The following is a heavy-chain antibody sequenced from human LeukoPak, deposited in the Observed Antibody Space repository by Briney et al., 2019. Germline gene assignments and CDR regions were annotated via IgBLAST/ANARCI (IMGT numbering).Heavy chain of an antibody. CDR1: GFTVSNNY. J-gene: IGHJ4*02. CDR2: IYSDGGT. V-gene: IGHV3-53*01. Sequence: GGSLRLSCAVSGFTVSNNYMSWVRQAPGKGLEYVSVIYSDGGTFYSESVKGRFTISRDYSKNTLYLQMNSLRAEDTAVYHCARVPGYTYGRGTIDSWGQGTLVTVSS. CDR3: ARVPGYTYGRGTIDS. D-gene: IGHD5-18*01.